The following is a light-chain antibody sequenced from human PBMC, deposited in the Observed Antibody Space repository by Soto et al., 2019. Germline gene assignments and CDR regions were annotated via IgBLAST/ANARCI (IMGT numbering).Light chain of an antibody. CDR3: QQYNPYST. CDR2: DAS. V-gene: IGKV1-5*01. J-gene: IGKJ5*01. CDR1: QNIRNW. Sequence: DIQMTQSPSTLSASVGDSVTITCRASQNIRNWLAWYQQKPGKAPNPLIYDASSLKSGVPARFSGSGSGTELTLTTSRLQNDDFATSYCQQYNPYSTFGQGTRLEI.